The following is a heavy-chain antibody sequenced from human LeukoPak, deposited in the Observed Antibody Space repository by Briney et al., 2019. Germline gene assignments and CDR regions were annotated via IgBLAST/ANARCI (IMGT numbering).Heavy chain of an antibody. CDR3: ARGEDYVWGSYRSDWFDP. V-gene: IGHV5-51*01. Sequence: GESLKISCKGSGYSFTSYWIGWVRQMPGKGLEWMGIIYPGDSDTRYSTSFQGQVTISADKSISTAYLQWSSLKASDTAMYYRARGEDYVWGSYRSDWFDPWGQGTLVTVSS. D-gene: IGHD3-16*02. CDR1: GYSFTSYW. CDR2: IYPGDSDT. J-gene: IGHJ5*02.